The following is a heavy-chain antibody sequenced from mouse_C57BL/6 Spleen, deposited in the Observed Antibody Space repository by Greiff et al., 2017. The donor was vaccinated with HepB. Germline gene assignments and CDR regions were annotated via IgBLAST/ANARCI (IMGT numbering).Heavy chain of an antibody. CDR2: IDPENGDT. CDR3: TGYGSSSYYFDY. J-gene: IGHJ2*01. V-gene: IGHV14-4*01. CDR1: GFNIKDDY. D-gene: IGHD1-1*01. Sequence: EVQLQQSEAELVRPGASVKLSCTASGFNIKDDYMHWVKQRPEQGLEWIGWIDPENGDTEYASKFQGKATITADTSSNTAYLQLSSLTSEDTAVYYCTGYGSSSYYFDYWGQGTTLTVAS.